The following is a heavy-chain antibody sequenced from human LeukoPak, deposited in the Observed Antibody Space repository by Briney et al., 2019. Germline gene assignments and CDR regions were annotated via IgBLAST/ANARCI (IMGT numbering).Heavy chain of an antibody. CDR3: ARESITMIAGYFDY. D-gene: IGHD3-22*01. J-gene: IGHJ4*02. CDR1: GSTFSNYW. V-gene: IGHV3-7*01. Sequence: GGSLRLSCAASGSTFSNYWMNWVRQAPGKGLEWVANIKQDGSEKYYVDSVKGRFTISRDNAKNSLYLQMNSLRGEDTAVYYCARESITMIAGYFDYWGQGTLVTVSS. CDR2: IKQDGSEK.